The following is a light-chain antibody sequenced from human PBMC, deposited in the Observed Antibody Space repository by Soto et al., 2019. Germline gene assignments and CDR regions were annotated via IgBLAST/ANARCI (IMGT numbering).Light chain of an antibody. Sequence: EVVLTQSPVRLSVSPGESATLSCRASQTVSYNLDWYQQKPGQAPRLLIFGGSTRATGIPARFSGSGSGTEFTLTISSLQSEDFALYSCQKYNYWPITFGKGPRLEFK. CDR3: QKYNYWPIT. CDR1: QTVSYN. CDR2: GGS. V-gene: IGKV3-15*01. J-gene: IGKJ5*01.